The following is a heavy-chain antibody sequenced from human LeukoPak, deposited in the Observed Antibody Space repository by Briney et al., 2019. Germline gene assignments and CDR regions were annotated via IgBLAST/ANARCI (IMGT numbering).Heavy chain of an antibody. CDR2: IIPIFGTA. Sequence: GASVKVSCKASRGTFSSYTISWVRQAPGQGLEWMGGIIPIFGTANYAQKFQGRVTITADKSTSTAYMELSSLRSEDTAVYYCVLASSFGSDYWGQGTLVTVSS. J-gene: IGHJ4*02. CDR3: VLASSFGSDY. D-gene: IGHD6-6*01. CDR1: RGTFSSYT. V-gene: IGHV1-69*06.